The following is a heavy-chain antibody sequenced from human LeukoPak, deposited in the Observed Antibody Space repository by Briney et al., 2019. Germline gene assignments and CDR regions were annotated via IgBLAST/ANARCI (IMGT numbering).Heavy chain of an antibody. Sequence: ASVKVSCKASGGTFSSYAISWVRQAPGQGLEWMGSIIPIFGTANYAQKFQGRVTITADKSTSTAYMELSSLRSEDTAVYYCARTNSITIFGVVTRPNGWFDPWGQGTLVTVSS. J-gene: IGHJ5*02. CDR1: GGTFSSYA. CDR2: IIPIFGTA. CDR3: ARTNSITIFGVVTRPNGWFDP. D-gene: IGHD3-3*01. V-gene: IGHV1-69*06.